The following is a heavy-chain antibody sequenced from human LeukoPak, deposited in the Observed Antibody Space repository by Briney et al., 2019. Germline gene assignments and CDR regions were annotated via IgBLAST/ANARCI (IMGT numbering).Heavy chain of an antibody. J-gene: IGHJ4*02. CDR2: ISYDGSNK. CDR1: GFTFSSYA. CDR3: ARGRWELLTGVDY. V-gene: IGHV3-30-3*01. Sequence: GRSLRLSCAASGFTFSSYAMHWVRQAPGKGLEWVAVISYDGSNKYYADSVKGRFTISRDNSKNTLYLQMNSLRAEDTAVYYCARGRWELLTGVDYRGQGTLVTVSS. D-gene: IGHD1-26*01.